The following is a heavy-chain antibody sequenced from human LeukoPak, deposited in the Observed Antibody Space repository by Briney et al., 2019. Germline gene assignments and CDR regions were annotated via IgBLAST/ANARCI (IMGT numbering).Heavy chain of an antibody. V-gene: IGHV4-39*07. CDR1: GGSISSSSYY. D-gene: IGHD4-17*01. Sequence: SETLSLTCTVSGGSISSSSYYWGWIRQPPGKGLEWIGSIYYSGSTYYNPSLKSRVTISVDTSKNQFSLKLSSVTAADTAVYYCAREDYYGDPNWFDPWGQGTLVTVSS. J-gene: IGHJ5*02. CDR3: AREDYYGDPNWFDP. CDR2: IYYSGST.